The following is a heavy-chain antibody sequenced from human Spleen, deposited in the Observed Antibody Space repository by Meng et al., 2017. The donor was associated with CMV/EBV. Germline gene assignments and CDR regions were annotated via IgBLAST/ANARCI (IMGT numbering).Heavy chain of an antibody. V-gene: IGHV5-51*01. D-gene: IGHD6-19*01. Sequence: GESLKISCKGSGYSFTSYWIGWVRQMPGKGLEWMGNIHPGDSDTRYSPSFQGQVTISADKSISTAYLQLSSLKASDTAMYYCARSIMVAGSLYYYAMGVWGQGTTVTVSS. CDR2: IHPGDSDT. CDR1: GYSFTSYW. J-gene: IGHJ6*02. CDR3: ARSIMVAGSLYYYAMGV.